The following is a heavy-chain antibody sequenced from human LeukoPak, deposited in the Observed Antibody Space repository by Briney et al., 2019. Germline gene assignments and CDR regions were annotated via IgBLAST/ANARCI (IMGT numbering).Heavy chain of an antibody. Sequence: GGSLRLSCAASGFTFSSYGMHWVRQAPGKGLEWVAFIRYDGSNKYYADSVKGRFTISRDNSKYTLYLQMNSLRAEDTAMYYCARHDIGIKDGYSTPSAFDIWGQGTMVTVSS. J-gene: IGHJ3*02. V-gene: IGHV3-30*02. CDR1: GFTFSSYG. CDR3: ARHDIGIKDGYSTPSAFDI. D-gene: IGHD5-24*01. CDR2: IRYDGSNK.